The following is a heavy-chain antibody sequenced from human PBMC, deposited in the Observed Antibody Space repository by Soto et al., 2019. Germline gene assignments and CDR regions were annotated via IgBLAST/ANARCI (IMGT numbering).Heavy chain of an antibody. J-gene: IGHJ3*02. V-gene: IGHV3-30-3*01. Sequence: PGGSLRLSCAASGFTLSSYAMHWVRQAPGKGLEWVAVISYDGSNKYYADSVKGRFTISRDNSKNTLYLQMNSLRAEDTAVYYCARESSSIAARGAFDIWGQGTMVTVSS. CDR3: ARESSSIAARGAFDI. D-gene: IGHD6-6*01. CDR2: ISYDGSNK. CDR1: GFTLSSYA.